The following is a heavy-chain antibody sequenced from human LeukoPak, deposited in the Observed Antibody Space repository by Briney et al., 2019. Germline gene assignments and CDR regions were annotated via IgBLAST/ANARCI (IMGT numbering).Heavy chain of an antibody. V-gene: IGHV3-9*01. D-gene: IGHD4-17*01. CDR3: ARYGDYENAFDI. CDR2: ISWNSGSI. CDR1: GFTFDDYA. Sequence: PGGSLRLSCAASGFTFDDYAMHWVRQAPGKGLEWVSGISWNSGSIGYADSVKGRFTISRDNAKNSLYLQMNSLRAEDTAVYYCARYGDYENAFDIWGQGTMVTVSS. J-gene: IGHJ3*02.